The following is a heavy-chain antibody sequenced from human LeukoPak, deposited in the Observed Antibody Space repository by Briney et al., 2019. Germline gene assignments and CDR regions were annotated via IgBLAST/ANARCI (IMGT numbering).Heavy chain of an antibody. CDR1: GFTFSIFT. Sequence: PGGSLRLSCEASGFTFSIFTMSWVRQAPGKGLEWISTINSNGDSTYYADSVKGRFTISRDNSKNTVFLQMNSLSAEDTAVYYCAKSSRQWLVRGYFDYWGQGTLATVSS. CDR3: AKSSRQWLVRGYFDY. V-gene: IGHV3-23*01. D-gene: IGHD6-19*01. J-gene: IGHJ4*02. CDR2: INSNGDST.